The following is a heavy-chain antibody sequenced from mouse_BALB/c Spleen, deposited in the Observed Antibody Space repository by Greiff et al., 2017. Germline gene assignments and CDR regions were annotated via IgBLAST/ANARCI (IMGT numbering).Heavy chain of an antibody. CDR2: IRLKSNNYAT. D-gene: IGHD1-1*01. Sequence: EVMLVESGGGLVQPGGSMKLSCVASGFTFSNYWMTWVRQSPEKGLEWVAEIRLKSNNYATHYAESVKGRFTISRADSKSSVYLQMNNLRAEDTGIYYCTGGRSSYVHYWYFDDWGAGTTVTVSA. J-gene: IGHJ1*01. CDR3: TGGRSSYVHYWYFDD. V-gene: IGHV6-6*02. CDR1: GFTFSNYW.